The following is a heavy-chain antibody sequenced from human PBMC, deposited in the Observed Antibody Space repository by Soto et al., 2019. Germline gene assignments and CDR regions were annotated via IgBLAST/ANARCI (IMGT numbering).Heavy chain of an antibody. Sequence: QVQLVQSGAEVKKPGSSVTVSCTASGGTFSSYAISWVRQAPGQGLEWMGGIIPIFGTANYAQKSQGRVTITADKSTSTAYMELSSLRSEDTAVYYCASCGIAAAGGGEYWGQGTLVTVSS. D-gene: IGHD6-13*01. CDR2: IIPIFGTA. CDR3: ASCGIAAAGGGEY. CDR1: GGTFSSYA. J-gene: IGHJ4*02. V-gene: IGHV1-69*06.